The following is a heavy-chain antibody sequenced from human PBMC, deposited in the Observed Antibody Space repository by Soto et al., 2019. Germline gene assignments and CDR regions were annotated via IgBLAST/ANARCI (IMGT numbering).Heavy chain of an antibody. CDR2: ISNTGGGT. Sequence: GGSLRLSCAASGFTFNNYAMNWVPQAPGMGLEWVATISNTGGGTYYADSVKGRFTISRDNSKNTLYLQMSSLRVEDTAVYYCAKDRLAGNFDYWGQGTQVTVSS. J-gene: IGHJ4*02. CDR1: GFTFNNYA. V-gene: IGHV3-23*01. CDR3: AKDRLAGNFDY.